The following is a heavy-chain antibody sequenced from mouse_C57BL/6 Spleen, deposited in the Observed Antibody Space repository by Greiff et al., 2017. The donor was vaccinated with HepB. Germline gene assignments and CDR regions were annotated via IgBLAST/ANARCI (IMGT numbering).Heavy chain of an antibody. Sequence: VQLQQSGAELARPGASVKMSCKASGYTFTSYTMHWVKQRPGQGLEWIGYINPSSGYTKYNQKFKDKATLTADKSSSTAYMQLSSLTSEDSAVYYCARKEITTVVDWYFDVWGTGTTVTVSS. D-gene: IGHD1-1*01. CDR2: INPSSGYT. CDR3: ARKEITTVVDWYFDV. J-gene: IGHJ1*03. V-gene: IGHV1-4*01. CDR1: GYTFTSYT.